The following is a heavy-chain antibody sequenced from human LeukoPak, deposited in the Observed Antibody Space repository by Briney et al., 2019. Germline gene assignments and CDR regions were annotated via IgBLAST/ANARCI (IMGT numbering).Heavy chain of an antibody. CDR3: AMQSSGWYIDAFDI. CDR2: IYYSGST. CDR1: GGSISSYY. D-gene: IGHD6-19*01. V-gene: IGHV4-59*01. J-gene: IGHJ3*02. Sequence: KPSETLSLTCTVSGGSISSYYWSWIRQPPGKGLEWIGYIYYSGSTNYNPSLKSRVTISVDTPKNQFSLKLSSVTAADTAVYYCAMQSSGWYIDAFDIWGQGTMVTVSS.